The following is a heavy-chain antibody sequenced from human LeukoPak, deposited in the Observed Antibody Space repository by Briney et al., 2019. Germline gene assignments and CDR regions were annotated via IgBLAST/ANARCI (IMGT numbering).Heavy chain of an antibody. D-gene: IGHD6-19*01. V-gene: IGHV4-61*05. CDR1: GGSISTTSYY. Sequence: SETLSLTCTVSGGSISTTSYYWGWIRQPPGKGLEWIGYIWYSSTNYNPSLKSRVTISVDTSKNQFSLKLSSVTAADTAVYYCARHSSARDYFDKWGQGTLVTVSS. CDR2: IWYSST. J-gene: IGHJ4*02. CDR3: ARHSSARDYFDK.